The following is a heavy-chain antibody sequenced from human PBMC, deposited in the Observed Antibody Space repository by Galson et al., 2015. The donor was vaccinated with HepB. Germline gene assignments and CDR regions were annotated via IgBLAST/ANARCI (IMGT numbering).Heavy chain of an antibody. Sequence: QSGAEVKKPGESLRISCKTSGYNFTNYWVSWVRQMPGKGPEWMGKIDPTDSYTNYSPSFQGHVTISTDKSVSTAYLQWNSLKASGTAIYYCARQPYYYDALTGYYRVTYYFDYWGPGALVTVSS. CDR3: ARQPYYYDALTGYYRVTYYFDY. CDR2: IDPTDSYT. CDR1: GYNFTNYW. J-gene: IGHJ4*02. D-gene: IGHD3-9*01. V-gene: IGHV5-10-1*01.